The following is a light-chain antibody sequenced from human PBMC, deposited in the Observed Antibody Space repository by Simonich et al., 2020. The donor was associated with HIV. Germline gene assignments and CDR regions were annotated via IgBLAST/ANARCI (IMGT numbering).Light chain of an antibody. J-gene: IGKJ2*01. CDR3: QQYYSTPHT. CDR1: QSVLYSSNNKNY. V-gene: IGKV4-1*01. CDR2: WAS. Sequence: DIVMTQSPDSLAVSLGERATSNCKSSQSVLYSSNNKNYLAWFQQKPGQPPKLLIYWASTRESGVPDRFSGRGSGTDFTLTISSLQAEDVAVYYCQQYYSTPHTFGQGTKLEIK.